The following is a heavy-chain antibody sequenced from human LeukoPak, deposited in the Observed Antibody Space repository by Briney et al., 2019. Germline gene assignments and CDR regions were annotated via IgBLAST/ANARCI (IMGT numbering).Heavy chain of an antibody. D-gene: IGHD4-11*01. CDR1: DDSITMYY. V-gene: IGHV4-59*01. CDR3: ARGRVSSSTWYSTYYYYFYMDV. CDR2: VDHTGST. Sequence: SETLSLTCSVSDDSITMYYWTWIRQPPGKGLEWIGYVDHTGSTNFNPSLDGRVSISRDTSKNLFSLRLRSVTAADTAVYFCARGRVSSSTWYSTYYYYFYMDVWGKGTTVTVSS. J-gene: IGHJ6*03.